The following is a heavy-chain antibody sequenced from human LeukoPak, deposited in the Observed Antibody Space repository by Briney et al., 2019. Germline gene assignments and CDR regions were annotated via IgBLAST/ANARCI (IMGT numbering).Heavy chain of an antibody. CDR2: ISAYNGNT. V-gene: IGHV1-18*01. J-gene: IGHJ6*03. CDR3: ARYHIYYYYMDV. CDR1: GGTFSTYG. D-gene: IGHD2-2*01. Sequence: ASVKVSCKASGGTFSTYGISWVLQAPGQGLEWMGWISAYNGNTNYAQKLQGRVTMTTDTSTSTAYMELRSLISDDTAVYYCARYHIYYYYMDVWGKGTTVTASS.